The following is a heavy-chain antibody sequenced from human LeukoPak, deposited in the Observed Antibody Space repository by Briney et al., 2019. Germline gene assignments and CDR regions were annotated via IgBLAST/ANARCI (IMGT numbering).Heavy chain of an antibody. CDR3: AKDMVVVAATYAFDI. CDR2: ISWNSGSI. J-gene: IGHJ3*02. D-gene: IGHD2-15*01. CDR1: GFTFDDYA. Sequence: AGRSLRLSCAASGFTFDDYAMHWVRQAPGKGLEWVSGISWNSGSIGYADSVKGRFTISRDNAKNSLYLQMNSLRAEDMALYYCAKDMVVVAATYAFDIWGQGTMVTVPS. V-gene: IGHV3-9*03.